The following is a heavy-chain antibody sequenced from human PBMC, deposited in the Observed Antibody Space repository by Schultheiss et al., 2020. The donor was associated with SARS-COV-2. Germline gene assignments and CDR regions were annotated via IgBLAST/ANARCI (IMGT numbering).Heavy chain of an antibody. V-gene: IGHV3-21*01. CDR3: ARVGYCSGGSCYSGFRYFDY. Sequence: GGSLRLSCAASGFTFSSYSMNWVRQAPGKGLEWVSSISSSSSYIYYADSVKGRFTISRDNAKNSLYLQMNSLGAEDTAVYYCARVGYCSGGSCYSGFRYFDYWGQGTLVTVSS. CDR2: ISSSSSYI. D-gene: IGHD2-15*01. J-gene: IGHJ4*02. CDR1: GFTFSSYS.